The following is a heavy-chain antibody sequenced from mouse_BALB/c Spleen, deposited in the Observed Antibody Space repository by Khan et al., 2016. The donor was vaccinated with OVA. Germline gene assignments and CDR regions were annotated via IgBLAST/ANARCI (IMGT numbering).Heavy chain of an antibody. CDR1: GYTFTSYD. CDR2: IFPGDGST. CDR3: ARGGYGGFAY. D-gene: IGHD2-14*01. V-gene: IGHV1-85*01. Sequence: QVQLQQSGAELVKPGTSVKLSCKASGYTFTSYDINWVRQRPEQGLDWIGWIFPGDGSTKYTEKFKGKATLTTDKSSSTAYMQPRRLTSEDSAAFFCARGGYGGFAYWGEGNLVTVAA. J-gene: IGHJ3*01.